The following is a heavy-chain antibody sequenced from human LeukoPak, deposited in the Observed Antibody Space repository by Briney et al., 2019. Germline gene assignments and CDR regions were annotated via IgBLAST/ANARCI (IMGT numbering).Heavy chain of an antibody. CDR3: AKTEGELLPYWYFDL. J-gene: IGHJ2*01. V-gene: IGHV4-38-2*02. CDR2: IYYSGST. CDR1: GYSISTSYY. D-gene: IGHD1-26*01. Sequence: SETLSLTCTVSGYSISTSYYWGWIRQPPGKGLEWIGSIYYSGSTYYNPSLKSRVTISVDTSKNQFSLKLSSVTAADTAMYYCAKTEGELLPYWYFDLWGRGTLVTVSS.